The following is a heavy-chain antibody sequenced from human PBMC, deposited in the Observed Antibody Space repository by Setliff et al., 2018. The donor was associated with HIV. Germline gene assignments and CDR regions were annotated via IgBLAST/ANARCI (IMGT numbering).Heavy chain of an antibody. CDR2: INPNNGGT. D-gene: IGHD3-22*01. Sequence: ASVKVSCKASGYTFTGYYMHWVRQAPGQGLEWMGWINPNNGGTNYAQKFQGRVTMTRDTSISTAYMELSRLRSDDTAVYYCARDYYDSSGYSRGAFDIWGQGTMVTVSS. CDR3: ARDYYDSSGYSRGAFDI. J-gene: IGHJ3*02. V-gene: IGHV1-2*02. CDR1: GYTFTGYY.